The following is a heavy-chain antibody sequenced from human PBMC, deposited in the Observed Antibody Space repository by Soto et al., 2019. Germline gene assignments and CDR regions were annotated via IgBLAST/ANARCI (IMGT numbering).Heavy chain of an antibody. CDR1: GFSFSSYR. D-gene: IGHD6-6*01. J-gene: IGHJ4*02. CDR2: IKQDGTDK. CDR3: ARYWTASSSGSGIDH. V-gene: IGHV3-7*01. Sequence: EVQLVESGGGLVQPGVSLRLTCAASGFSFSSYRTSWVRQAPGKALEWVAYIKQDGTDKYYVDSVKGRFIISRDNANNSLVLQMNSLRAEDTAVYYCARYWTASSSGSGIDHWGQGALVTVSS.